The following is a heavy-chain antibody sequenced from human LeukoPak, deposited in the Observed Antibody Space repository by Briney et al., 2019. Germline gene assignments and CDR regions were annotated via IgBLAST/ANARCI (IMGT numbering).Heavy chain of an antibody. CDR3: ARIRSSLAARSPFDY. CDR2: IDWDDDK. J-gene: IGHJ4*02. V-gene: IGHV2-70*11. CDR1: GFSLSTSGMC. Sequence: SGPALVKPTQTLTLTCTFSGFSLSTSGMCVSWIRQPPGKALEWLPRIDWDDDKYYSTSLKTRLTISKDTSKNQVVLTMTNMDPVDTATYYCARIRSSLAARSPFDYWGQGTLVTVSS. D-gene: IGHD6-6*01.